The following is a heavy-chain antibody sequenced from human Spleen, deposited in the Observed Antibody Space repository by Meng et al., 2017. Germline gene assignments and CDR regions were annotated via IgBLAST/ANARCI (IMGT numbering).Heavy chain of an antibody. D-gene: IGHD2-15*01. CDR1: GFTFSSYS. Sequence: VQLVEAGGGLVKPGGSLRLSCVASGFTFSSYSMHWVRQAPGKGLEWVSSISSSSDYADSVKGRFTISRDNAKNSLYLQMNSLRAEDTAMYYCARGRVVVAATPSDYWGQGTLVTVSS. CDR3: ARGRVVVAATPSDY. V-gene: IGHV3-21*01. CDR2: ISSSS. J-gene: IGHJ4*02.